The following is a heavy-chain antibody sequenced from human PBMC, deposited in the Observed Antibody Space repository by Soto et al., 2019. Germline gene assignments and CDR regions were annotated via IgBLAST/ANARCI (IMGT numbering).Heavy chain of an antibody. V-gene: IGHV4-31*03. J-gene: IGHJ5*02. CDR3: ARGAYYDILTGYRYPNWFDP. CDR2: IYYSGST. CDR1: GGSISSGGYY. D-gene: IGHD3-9*01. Sequence: SETLSLTCTVSGGSISSGGYYWSWIRQHPGKGLEWIGYIYYSGSTYYNPSLKSRVTISVDTSKNQFSLKLSSVTAADPAVYYCARGAYYDILTGYRYPNWFDPWGQGTLVTVSS.